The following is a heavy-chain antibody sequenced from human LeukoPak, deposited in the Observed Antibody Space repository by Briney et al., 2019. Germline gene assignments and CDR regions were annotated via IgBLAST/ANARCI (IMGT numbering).Heavy chain of an antibody. V-gene: IGHV1-69*13. CDR1: GGTFSSYA. J-gene: IGHJ4*02. CDR2: IIPIFGTA. D-gene: IGHD5-18*01. CDR3: AKSSRYSYGYLDY. Sequence: WASVKVSCKASGGTFSSYAISWVRQAPGQGLEWMGGIIPIFGTANYAQKFQGRVTIAADESTSTAYMELSSLRSEDTAVYYCAKSSRYSYGYLDYWGQGTLVTVSS.